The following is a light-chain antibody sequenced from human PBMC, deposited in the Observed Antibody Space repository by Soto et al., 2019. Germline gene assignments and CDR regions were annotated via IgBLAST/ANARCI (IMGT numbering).Light chain of an antibody. V-gene: IGKV3-11*01. J-gene: IGKJ4*01. CDR3: QQRSNWPPLT. Sequence: IVLTQSPATLSLSPGERATLSCRASQSVNSYLAWYQQKPGQAPRLLIYDASNRATGIPARFSGSGSGTDFTLTISSLEPEDFAVYYCQQRSNWPPLTFGGGTKVETK. CDR2: DAS. CDR1: QSVNSY.